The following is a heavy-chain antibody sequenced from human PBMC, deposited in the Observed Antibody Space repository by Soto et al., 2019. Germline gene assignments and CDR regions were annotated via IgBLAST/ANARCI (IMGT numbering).Heavy chain of an antibody. J-gene: IGHJ4*02. Sequence: QVQLVQSGAEVKKPGSSVKVSCKASGGTFSSYPISWVRQAPGQGLEWMGGIIPIFGTTNYAQRFQGRVTITADESTSTAYMELRSLRSEDTAVYFCARPRTSATTKGYDYWGQGTLVTVSS. D-gene: IGHD1-1*01. CDR2: IIPIFGTT. CDR1: GGTFSSYP. V-gene: IGHV1-69*01. CDR3: ARPRTSATTKGYDY.